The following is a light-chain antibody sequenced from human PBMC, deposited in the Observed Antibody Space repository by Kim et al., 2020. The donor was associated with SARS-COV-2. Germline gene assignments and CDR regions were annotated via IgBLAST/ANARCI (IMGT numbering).Light chain of an antibody. CDR3: AAWDDSLNGYV. V-gene: IGLV1-44*01. CDR2: SDD. J-gene: IGLJ1*01. CDR1: SSTSRDNT. Sequence: VALSCSETSSTSRDNTVNGYQQLPPTAHKLLIYSDDQRPSGVPDRFSGSRSGTSASLAISGLQSEDEADYYCAAWDDSLNGYVFGTGTKVTVL.